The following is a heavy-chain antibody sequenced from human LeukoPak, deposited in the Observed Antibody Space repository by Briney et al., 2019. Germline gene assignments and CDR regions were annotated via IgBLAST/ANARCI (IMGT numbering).Heavy chain of an antibody. Sequence: SETLSHTCTVSGGSISSSSYYWGWIRQPPGKGLEWIGSIYYSGSTYYNPSLKSRVTISVDTSKNQFSLKLSSVTAADTAVYYCARQEIRYFQHWGQGTLVTVSS. CDR2: IYYSGST. CDR3: ARQEIRYFQH. J-gene: IGHJ1*01. V-gene: IGHV4-39*01. CDR1: GGSISSSSYY. D-gene: IGHD5-24*01.